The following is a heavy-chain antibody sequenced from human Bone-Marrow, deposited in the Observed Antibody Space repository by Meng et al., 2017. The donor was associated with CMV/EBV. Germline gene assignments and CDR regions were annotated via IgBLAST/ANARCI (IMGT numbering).Heavy chain of an antibody. Sequence: ASVKVSCKASGGTFSSYAISWVRQAPGQGLEWMGWISAYNGNTNYAQKLQGRVTMTTDTSTSTAYMELRSLRSDDTAVYYCARTYCSSTSCYLLRKFDPWGQGTLVTVSS. CDR2: ISAYNGNT. J-gene: IGHJ5*02. V-gene: IGHV1-18*01. CDR3: ARTYCSSTSCYLLRKFDP. D-gene: IGHD2-2*01. CDR1: GGTFSSYA.